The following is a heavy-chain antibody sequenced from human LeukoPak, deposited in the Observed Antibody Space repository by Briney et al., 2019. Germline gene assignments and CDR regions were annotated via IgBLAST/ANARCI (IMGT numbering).Heavy chain of an antibody. Sequence: ASVKVSCKVSGYTLTELSMHWVRQAPGKGLEWMGGFDPEDGETIYAQKFQGRVTMIEDTSTDTAYMELSSLRSEDTAVYYCATDLRGYYDSSYDAFDIWGQGTMVTVSS. CDR2: FDPEDGET. D-gene: IGHD3-22*01. V-gene: IGHV1-24*01. CDR3: ATDLRGYYDSSYDAFDI. CDR1: GYTLTELS. J-gene: IGHJ3*02.